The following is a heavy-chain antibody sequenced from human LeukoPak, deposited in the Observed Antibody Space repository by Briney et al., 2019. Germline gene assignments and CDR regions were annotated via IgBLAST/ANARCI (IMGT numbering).Heavy chain of an antibody. V-gene: IGHV4-30-2*01. J-gene: IGHJ4*02. CDR1: GGSISSGGYY. D-gene: IGHD6-13*01. Sequence: SETLSLTCTVSGGSISSGGYYWSWIRQPPGKGLEWIGYIYHSGSTYYNPSLKSRVTISVDRSKNQFSLELSSVTAADTAVYYCARDRQQLFDYWGQGTLVTVSS. CDR2: IYHSGST. CDR3: ARDRQQLFDY.